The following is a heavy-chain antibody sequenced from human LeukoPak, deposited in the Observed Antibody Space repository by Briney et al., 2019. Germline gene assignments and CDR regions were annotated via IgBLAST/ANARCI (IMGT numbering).Heavy chain of an antibody. Sequence: PGGSLRLSCAASGFTFSSYGMHWVRQAPGKGLEWVAFIRYDGSNKYYADSVKGRFTISRDNSKNTLYLQMNSLRAEDTAVYYCAKDLVPTIAARYFDYWGQGTLVTVSS. CDR1: GFTFSSYG. CDR3: AKDLVPTIAARYFDY. CDR2: IRYDGSNK. V-gene: IGHV3-30*02. D-gene: IGHD6-6*01. J-gene: IGHJ4*02.